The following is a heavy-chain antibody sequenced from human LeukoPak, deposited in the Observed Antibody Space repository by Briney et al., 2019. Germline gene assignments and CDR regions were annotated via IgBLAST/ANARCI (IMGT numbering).Heavy chain of an antibody. CDR2: IYYSGRY. CDR3: ARGRSRTAGF. Sequence: SETLSLTCTVSGGSISSYYWSWIRQPPGKGLEWIAYIYYSGRYSYNPSLKSRVSISIDTSKRQFSLNLSSVTAADTAVYYCARGRSRTAGFWGQGTLVTVSS. J-gene: IGHJ4*02. D-gene: IGHD1-1*01. CDR1: GGSISSYY. V-gene: IGHV4-59*01.